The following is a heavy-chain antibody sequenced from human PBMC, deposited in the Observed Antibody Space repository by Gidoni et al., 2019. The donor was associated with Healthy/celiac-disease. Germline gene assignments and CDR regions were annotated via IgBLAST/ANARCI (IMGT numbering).Heavy chain of an antibody. CDR3: ARDPSSSWSRGYFDY. CDR2: IYYSGSP. V-gene: IGHV4-39*07. CDR1: AGSIHSSSYY. J-gene: IGHJ4*02. Sequence: QLQLQESRPGLVTPSETLSLTCTVSAGSIHSSSYYWGWIRPPPGKGLEWIGSIYYSGSPYYNPSLKSRVTISVDTSKNQFSLKLSSVTAADTAVYYCARDPSSSWSRGYFDYWGQGTLVTVSS. D-gene: IGHD6-13*01.